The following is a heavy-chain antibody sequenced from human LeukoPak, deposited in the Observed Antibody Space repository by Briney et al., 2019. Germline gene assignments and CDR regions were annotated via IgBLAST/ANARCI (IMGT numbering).Heavy chain of an antibody. Sequence: GASVKVSCKASGYTFTSYGISWVRQAPGQGLEWMGWINAYNGNTNYAQKLQGRVTMTTDTSTSTAYMELRSLRSDDTAVYYCATSEGDYDFWSGYVMNWFDPWGQGTLVTVSS. CDR2: INAYNGNT. V-gene: IGHV1-18*01. CDR1: GYTFTSYG. CDR3: ATSEGDYDFWSGYVMNWFDP. D-gene: IGHD3-3*01. J-gene: IGHJ5*02.